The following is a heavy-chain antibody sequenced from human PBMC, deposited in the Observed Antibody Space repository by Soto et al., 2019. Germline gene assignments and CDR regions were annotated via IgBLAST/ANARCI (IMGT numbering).Heavy chain of an antibody. J-gene: IGHJ5*02. D-gene: IGHD3-22*01. CDR2: IYYSGST. CDR1: GGSVSSGSYY. CDR3: ARDRGDSSGYYLGWFDP. Sequence: QVQLQESGPGLVKPSETLSLTCTVSGGSVSSGSYYWSWIRQPPGKGLEWIGYIYYSGSTNYNPSLKSRVTISVDTSKNQFSLKLSSVTAADTAVYYCARDRGDSSGYYLGWFDPWGQGTLVTVSS. V-gene: IGHV4-61*01.